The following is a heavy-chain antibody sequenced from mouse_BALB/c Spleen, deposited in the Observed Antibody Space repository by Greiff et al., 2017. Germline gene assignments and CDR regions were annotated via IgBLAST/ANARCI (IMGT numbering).Heavy chain of an antibody. CDR1: GYSITSDYA. J-gene: IGHJ2*01. CDR2: ISYSGST. D-gene: IGHD4-1*01. V-gene: IGHV3-2*02. Sequence: EVQLQESGPGLVKPSQSLSLTCTVTGYSITSDYAWNWIRQFPGNKLEWMGYISYSGSTSYNPSLKSRISITRDTSKNQFFLQLNSVTTEDTATYYCARTGTGYFDYWGQGTTLTVSS. CDR3: ARTGTGYFDY.